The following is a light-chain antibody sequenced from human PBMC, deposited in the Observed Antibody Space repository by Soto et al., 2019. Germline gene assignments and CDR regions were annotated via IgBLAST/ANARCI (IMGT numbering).Light chain of an antibody. V-gene: IGLV1-47*01. J-gene: IGLJ1*01. CDR1: TSNIGSNY. CDR3: ATWDDSLNGFYV. CDR2: RNN. Sequence: QSFLTQSPSASGTPGQGVTISCSGSTSNIGSNYVYWYQQLPGTAPKLLIYRNNQRPSGVPDRFSGSKSGTSASLAISGLRSDDEADYFCATWDDSLNGFYVFGTGTKVTVL.